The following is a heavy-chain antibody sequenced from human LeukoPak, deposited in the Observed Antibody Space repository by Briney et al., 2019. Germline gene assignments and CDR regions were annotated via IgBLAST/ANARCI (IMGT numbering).Heavy chain of an antibody. D-gene: IGHD5-12*01. CDR3: ARQSGYAVNNAFDI. CDR2: INYSGST. J-gene: IGHJ3*02. CDR1: GGSISSSHYY. Sequence: PSETLSLTCTVSGGSISSSHYYWGWIRQPPGKGLEWIGSINYSGSTYYNPSLKSRVTISVDTSKSQFSLKLSSLTAADTAVYYCARQSGYAVNNAFDIWGQGTMVTVSS. V-gene: IGHV4-39*01.